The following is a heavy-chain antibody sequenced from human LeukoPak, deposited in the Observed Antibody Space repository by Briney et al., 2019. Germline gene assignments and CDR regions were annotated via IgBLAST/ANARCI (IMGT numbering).Heavy chain of an antibody. D-gene: IGHD2-2*01. V-gene: IGHV3-21*06. CDR3: ARDPPDCRSSSRRWGGWIGP. J-gene: IGHJ5*02. CDR1: GFTFSSYA. CDR2: ISSNSGHI. Sequence: AGGSLRLSCAASGFTFSSYAMNWVRQAPGKGLEWISTISSNSGHIYYADSVRGRFAISRDNAENSLYLQMNSLRAEDTAVYYCARDPPDCRSSSRRWGGWIGPWGQGTLVTVSS.